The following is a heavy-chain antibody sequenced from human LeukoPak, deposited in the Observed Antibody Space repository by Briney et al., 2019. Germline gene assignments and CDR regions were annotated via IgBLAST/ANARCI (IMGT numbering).Heavy chain of an antibody. CDR1: GFTFSSSA. CDR2: ISGSGGGSST. CDR3: ARGGPAAGRFDY. D-gene: IGHD6-13*01. J-gene: IGHJ4*02. V-gene: IGHV3-23*01. Sequence: GGSLRLSCAASGFTFSSSAMSWVRQAPGKGLEWVSGISGSGGGSSTYYADSVKGRFTISRDNSKNTLYVRMNSLRAEDTAVYYCARGGPAAGRFDYWGQGTLVTVSS.